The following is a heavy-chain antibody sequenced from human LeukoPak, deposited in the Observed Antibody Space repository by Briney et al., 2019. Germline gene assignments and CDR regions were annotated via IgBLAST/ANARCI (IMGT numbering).Heavy chain of an antibody. CDR1: GYTFTGYY. CDR2: INPNSGGT. CDR3: ARTYDSSGYPMIDY. V-gene: IGHV1-2*06. J-gene: IGHJ4*02. D-gene: IGHD3-22*01. Sequence: GASVKVSCKASGYTFTGYYLNWVRQAPGQGLEWMGRINPNSGGTNYAQKFQGRVTMTRDTSISTAYMELSRLRSDDTAVYYCARTYDSSGYPMIDYWGQGTLVTVSP.